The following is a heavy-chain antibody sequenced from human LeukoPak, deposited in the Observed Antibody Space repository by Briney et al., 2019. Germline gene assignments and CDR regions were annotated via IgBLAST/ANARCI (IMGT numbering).Heavy chain of an antibody. J-gene: IGHJ3*02. CDR3: ARHRRYYDILTGYYAGPLDI. D-gene: IGHD3-9*01. Sequence: SETLSLTCTVSGGSVSSTTYYWSWIRQPPGKGLEWIASINYSGSTYYNPSLKSRVTTSVDTSENQFSLKLSSVTAADTAVYYCARHRRYYDILTGYYAGPLDIWGQGTKVTVSS. CDR2: INYSGST. V-gene: IGHV4-39*01. CDR1: GGSVSSTTYY.